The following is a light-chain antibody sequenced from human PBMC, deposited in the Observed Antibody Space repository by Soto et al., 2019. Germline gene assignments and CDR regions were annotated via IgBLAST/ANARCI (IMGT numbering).Light chain of an antibody. V-gene: IGKV1-39*01. CDR1: QSISNH. CDR2: AAS. J-gene: IGKJ4*01. Sequence: DIQMTQSPSSLSASVEDRVIITCRASQSISNHLNWYQQKPGKAPKLLIFAASSLQSGVPSRFSGSRSGPDFTLTISSLQPEDFAVYYCQHYVTWPLTFGGGTKVDIK. CDR3: QHYVTWPLT.